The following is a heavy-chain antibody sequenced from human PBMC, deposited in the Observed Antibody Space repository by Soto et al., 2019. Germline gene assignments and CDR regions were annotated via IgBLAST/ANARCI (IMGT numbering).Heavy chain of an antibody. V-gene: IGHV4-39*07. D-gene: IGHD2-15*01. CDR3: ARIPCSGGRCYYYGNWFDT. J-gene: IGHJ5*02. CDR1: GGSISSSSYY. Sequence: PSETLSLTCTVSGGSISSSSYYWGWIRQPPGKGLEWIGSIYYSGSTYYNPSLKSRVTISVDTSKNQFSLKLSSVTAADTAVYYCARIPCSGGRCYYYGNWFDTWGQGTLVTVSS. CDR2: IYYSGST.